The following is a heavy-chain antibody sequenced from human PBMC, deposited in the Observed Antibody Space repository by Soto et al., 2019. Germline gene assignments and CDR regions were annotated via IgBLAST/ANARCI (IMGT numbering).Heavy chain of an antibody. J-gene: IGHJ6*02. D-gene: IGHD3-9*01. Sequence: EVQLVESGGGLVQPGGSLRISCAASGLTVSTNYMSWVRQAPGKGLEWVSIIYYGGTTYYADSVKGRFTISRDDSKNTXXLQMHSLSAEDTAVYYCARDYDTSRGDWAYYGIDVWGQGTTVTVSS. V-gene: IGHV3-66*01. CDR3: ARDYDTSRGDWAYYGIDV. CDR2: IYYGGTT. CDR1: GLTVSTNY.